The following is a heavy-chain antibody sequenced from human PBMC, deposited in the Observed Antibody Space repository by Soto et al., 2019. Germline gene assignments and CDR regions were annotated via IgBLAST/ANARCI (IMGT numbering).Heavy chain of an antibody. CDR2: MSGSGDST. D-gene: IGHD1-26*01. J-gene: IGHJ4*02. CDR1: GFTFSSYA. CDR3: AKARSSTTFDY. V-gene: IGHV3-23*01. Sequence: GGSLRLSCAASGFTFSSYAMNWVRQAPGKGLEWVSAMSGSGDSTYYADSVKGRFTISRDNSKNTLHLQMNSLRAEDTAVYYCAKARSSTTFDYWGQGTLVTAPQ.